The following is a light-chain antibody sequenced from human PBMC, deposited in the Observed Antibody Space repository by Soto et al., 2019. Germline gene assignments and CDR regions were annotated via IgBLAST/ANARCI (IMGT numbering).Light chain of an antibody. Sequence: QYVLTQPPSASGTPGQRVTISCSGSTSNIGSHSVNLFQHLPGTAPKLLIITNNQRPSGVPDRFSGYKSGTSASLVISGLQSEDEADYYCATWDDSLKGVFGTGTKVTVL. CDR3: ATWDDSLKGV. J-gene: IGLJ1*01. CDR1: TSNIGSHS. CDR2: TNN. V-gene: IGLV1-44*01.